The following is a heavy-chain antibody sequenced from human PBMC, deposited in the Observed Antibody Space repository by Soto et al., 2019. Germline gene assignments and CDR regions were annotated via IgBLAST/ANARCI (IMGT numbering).Heavy chain of an antibody. D-gene: IGHD6-13*01. J-gene: IGHJ4*02. Sequence: SVKVSCKASGGTFSSYAIIWVGQAPGKGVEGMGGIIRIFGTANYAQKFQGSDTTTADKSTSTAYMELSRLRSQDTAVYSCATDAQQIPYSSSLLNNYFDYWGQGTLVTVSS. CDR1: GGTFSSYA. V-gene: IGHV1-69*06. CDR3: ATDAQQIPYSSSLLNNYFDY. CDR2: IIRIFGTA.